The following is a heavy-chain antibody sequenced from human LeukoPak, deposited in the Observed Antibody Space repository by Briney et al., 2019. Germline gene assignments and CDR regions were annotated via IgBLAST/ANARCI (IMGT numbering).Heavy chain of an antibody. CDR3: AGVRQGILCGYDY. J-gene: IGHJ4*02. CDR2: ILNSGTTT. Sequence: GGSQSLCCAASGFSSSSYEVNWVRQAPGKGLEWVSYILNSGTTTYYADSVKGRFTISRDNAKHSLYLQMNSLRDEDTAVYYFAGVRQGILCGYDYWGQGSLVSV. D-gene: IGHD3-9*01. CDR1: GFSSSSYE. V-gene: IGHV3-48*03.